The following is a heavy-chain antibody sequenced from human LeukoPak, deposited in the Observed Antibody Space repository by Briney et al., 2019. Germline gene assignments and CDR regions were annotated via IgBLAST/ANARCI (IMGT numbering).Heavy chain of an antibody. V-gene: IGHV1-69*04. Sequence: SVKVSCKASGGTFSSYAISWVRQAPGQGLEWMGRIIPILGIANYAQKFQGRVTITADKSTSTAYMELSSLRSEDTAVYYCDLRDSSGWYRHWGQGTLVTVSS. D-gene: IGHD6-19*01. CDR2: IIPILGIA. CDR1: GGTFSSYA. CDR3: DLRDSSGWYRH. J-gene: IGHJ4*02.